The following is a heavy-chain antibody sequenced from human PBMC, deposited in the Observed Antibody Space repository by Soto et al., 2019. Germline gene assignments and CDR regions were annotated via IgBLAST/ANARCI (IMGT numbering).Heavy chain of an antibody. V-gene: IGHV3-48*04. CDR3: ARLVCDSTSCPSHYFDN. J-gene: IGHJ4*02. CDR2: ISTSGSAI. Sequence: HPGGSLRLSCAASGFTFSTYWMSWVRQTPGKGLEWVAYISTSGSAIYYADSVKGRFTISRDNAKNSLYLQMNSLGAEDTAVFYCARLVCDSTSCPSHYFDNWGQGNPVTGSS. CDR1: GFTFSTYW. D-gene: IGHD2-2*01.